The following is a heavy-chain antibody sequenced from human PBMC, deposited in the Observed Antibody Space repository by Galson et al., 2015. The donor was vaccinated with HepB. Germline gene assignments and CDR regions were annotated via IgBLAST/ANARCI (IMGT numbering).Heavy chain of an antibody. D-gene: IGHD6-19*01. CDR2: IWNDGSNK. CDR3: ARDREGVAADY. CDR1: GFTFSSYG. J-gene: IGHJ4*02. Sequence: SLRLSCAASGFTFSSYGMHWVRQAPGKGLEWVAVIWNDGSNKYYADSVKGRFTISRDNSKNTLYLQMNSLRAEDTAVYYSARDREGVAADYWGQGTLVTVSS. V-gene: IGHV3-33*01.